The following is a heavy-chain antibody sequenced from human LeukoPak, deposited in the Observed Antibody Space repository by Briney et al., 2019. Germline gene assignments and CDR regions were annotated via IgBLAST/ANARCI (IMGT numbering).Heavy chain of an antibody. CDR2: IYYSGAT. D-gene: IGHD3-10*01. CDR3: ARLYGSAYVDY. Sequence: PSETLSLTCTVSGGSISGSSYYWGWIRQPPGKGLEWIGNIYYSGATHYSPSLKSRVTMSVDTSKNHFSLNLGSVTAADTAVYYCARLYGSAYVDYWGQGTLVTVSS. J-gene: IGHJ4*02. V-gene: IGHV4-39*02. CDR1: GGSISGSSYY.